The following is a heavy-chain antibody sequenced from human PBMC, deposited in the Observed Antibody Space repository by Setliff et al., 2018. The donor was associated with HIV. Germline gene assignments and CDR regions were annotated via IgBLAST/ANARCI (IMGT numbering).Heavy chain of an antibody. D-gene: IGHD3-22*01. CDR1: GGSISSGDYY. V-gene: IGHV4-30-4*08. J-gene: IGHJ4*02. CDR3: ARERRYYYSSGDFDY. CDR2: IYYSGST. Sequence: PSETLSLTCTVSGGSISSGDYYWSWIRQPPGKGLEWIGYIYYSGSTYYNPSLKSRVTISVDTSKNQFSLKLSSVTAAGTAAYYCARERRYYYSSGDFDYWGQGTLVTVSS.